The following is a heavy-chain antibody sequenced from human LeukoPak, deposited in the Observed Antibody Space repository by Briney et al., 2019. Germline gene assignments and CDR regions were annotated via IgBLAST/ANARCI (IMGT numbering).Heavy chain of an antibody. Sequence: KPSETLSLTCAVYGGSFSGYYWIWIRQPPGKGLEWIGKINHSGSTNYNPSLKSRVTISLDTSKNQLSLRLSSVTAADTAVYFCARAPYGGALDYWGQGTLVTVSS. CDR2: INHSGST. J-gene: IGHJ4*02. CDR1: GGSFSGYY. CDR3: ARAPYGGALDY. V-gene: IGHV4-34*01. D-gene: IGHD4-23*01.